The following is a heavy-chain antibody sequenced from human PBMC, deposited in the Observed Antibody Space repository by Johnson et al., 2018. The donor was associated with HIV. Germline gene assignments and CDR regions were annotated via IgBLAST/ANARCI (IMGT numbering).Heavy chain of an antibody. V-gene: IGHV3-7*01. CDR2: IKQGGSEK. Sequence: VQLVESGGGLVQPGGSLRLSCVASGFTFSSYWMSWVRQAPGKGLEWVANIKQGGSEKYYVDSVKGRFTISRDNAKNSMSLQMNSLRADDTAVYYCARTKLELREGAFDIWGQGTLVTVSS. CDR1: GFTFSSYW. J-gene: IGHJ3*02. D-gene: IGHD1-7*01. CDR3: ARTKLELREGAFDI.